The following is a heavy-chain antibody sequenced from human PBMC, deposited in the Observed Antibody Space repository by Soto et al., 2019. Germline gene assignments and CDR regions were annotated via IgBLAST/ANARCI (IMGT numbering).Heavy chain of an antibody. D-gene: IGHD2-21*02. J-gene: IGHJ4*02. CDR3: ARGSGDLFDY. V-gene: IGHV1-69*13. CDR1: GYTFTTYG. CDR2: IIPIFGTA. Sequence: ASLKVSCKASGYTFTTYGISWVRQAPGQGLEWMGGIIPIFGTANYAQKFQGRVTMTADESTSTAYMELSSLRSEDTAVYYCARGSGDLFDYWGQGTLVTVSS.